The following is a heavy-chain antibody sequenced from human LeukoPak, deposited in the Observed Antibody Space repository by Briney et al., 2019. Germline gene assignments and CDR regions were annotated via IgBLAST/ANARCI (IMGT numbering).Heavy chain of an antibody. D-gene: IGHD2-8*02. CDR1: GYTFTSYD. CDR3: ARVEGEATGGAVDS. CDR2: MNPNSGNT. Sequence: ASVKVSCKASGYTFTSYDINWVRQATGQGLEWMGWMNPNSGNTGYAQKFQGRVTMTRNTSISTAYIELSSLRSEVTAVYYCARVEGEATGGAVDSWGQGTMVTVSS. J-gene: IGHJ3*02. V-gene: IGHV1-8*01.